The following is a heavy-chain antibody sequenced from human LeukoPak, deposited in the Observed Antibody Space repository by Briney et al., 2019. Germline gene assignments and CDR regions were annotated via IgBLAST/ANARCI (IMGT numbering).Heavy chain of an antibody. J-gene: IGHJ6*03. CDR3: GYCSSTSCLGEPDYYYYMDV. D-gene: IGHD2-2*01. V-gene: IGHV1-8*01. CDR1: GYTFTSYD. CDR2: MNPNSGNT. Sequence: ASVKVSCKASGYTFTSYDINWVRQATGQGLEWMGWMNPNSGNTGYAQKFQGRVTMTRNTSISTAYMELSSLRSEDTAVYYCGYCSSTSCLGEPDYYYYMDVWGKGTTVTVSS.